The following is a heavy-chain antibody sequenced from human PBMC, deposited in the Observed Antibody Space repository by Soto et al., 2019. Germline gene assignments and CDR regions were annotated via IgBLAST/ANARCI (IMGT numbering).Heavy chain of an antibody. V-gene: IGHV3-30*03. CDR3: ARDHGVVVTATGVGGY. CDR2: ISYDGNYK. J-gene: IGHJ4*02. Sequence: PGGSLRLSCAASEFSFRSFAMHWVRQAPGKGLEWVAVISYDGNYKYYADSVKGRFTISRDNSKNTLYLQMKSLTPEDTAVYYCARDHGVVVTATGVGGYWGQGTLVTVSS. CDR1: EFSFRSFA. D-gene: IGHD2-15*01.